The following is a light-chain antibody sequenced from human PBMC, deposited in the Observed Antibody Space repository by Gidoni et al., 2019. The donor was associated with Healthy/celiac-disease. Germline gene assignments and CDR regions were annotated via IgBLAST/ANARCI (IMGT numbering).Light chain of an antibody. CDR2: AAS. V-gene: IGKV1-39*01. CDR1: QSISSY. Sequence: DIQMTQSPSSLSASVGARVTITCRASQSISSYLNGYQQKPGKAPKLLIYAASSLQSGVPSRFSRSGSGTDFTLTISSLLPEAFATYYCQHSYSTPLTFGQGTKLEIK. CDR3: QHSYSTPLT. J-gene: IGKJ2*01.